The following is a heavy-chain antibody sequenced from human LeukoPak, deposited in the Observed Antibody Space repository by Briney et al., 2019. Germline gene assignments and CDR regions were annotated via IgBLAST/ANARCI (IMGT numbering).Heavy chain of an antibody. V-gene: IGHV3-21*01. Sequence: PGGSLRLSCAASGFTFSSYAMSWVRQAPGKGLEWVSSITSSSSSIYYADSVKGRFTISRDNAKNSLYLQMNSLRAEDTAVCYCARISRMLVRGLIMKDYWGQGTLVTVSS. CDR2: ITSSSSSI. D-gene: IGHD3-10*01. CDR3: ARISRMLVRGLIMKDY. CDR1: GFTFSSYA. J-gene: IGHJ4*02.